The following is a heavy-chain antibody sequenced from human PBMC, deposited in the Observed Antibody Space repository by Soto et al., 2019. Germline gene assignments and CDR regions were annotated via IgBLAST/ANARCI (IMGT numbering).Heavy chain of an antibody. CDR2: ISSNGGST. CDR1: GFTFSSYA. D-gene: IGHD2-15*01. CDR3: ARSWAASNGPYSYYYYYMDV. J-gene: IGHJ6*03. V-gene: IGHV3-64*01. Sequence: GGSLRLSCAASGFTFSSYAMHWVRQAPGKGLEYVSAISSNGGSTYYANSVKGRFTISRDNSKNTLYLQMGSLRAEDMAVYYCARSWAASNGPYSYYYYYMDVWGKGTTVTVSS.